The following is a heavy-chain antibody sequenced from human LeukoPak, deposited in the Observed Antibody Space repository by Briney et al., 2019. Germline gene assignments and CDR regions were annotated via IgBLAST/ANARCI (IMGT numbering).Heavy chain of an antibody. CDR2: IYYSGST. CDR3: ARDLGFWSGPDY. J-gene: IGHJ4*01. D-gene: IGHD3-3*01. V-gene: IGHV4-59*01. Sequence: SETLSLTCTVSGGSIRSYYWSWIRQPPGKGLEWIGYIYYSGSTNYNPSLKSRVSISVDTSKNQFSLKLSSVTAADTAVYYCARDLGFWSGPDYWGHGTLVTVSS. CDR1: GGSIRSYY.